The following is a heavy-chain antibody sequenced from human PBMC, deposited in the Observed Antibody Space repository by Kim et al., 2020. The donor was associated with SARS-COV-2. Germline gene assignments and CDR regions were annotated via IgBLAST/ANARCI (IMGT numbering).Heavy chain of an antibody. V-gene: IGHV3-33*06. D-gene: IGHD2-2*01. J-gene: IGHJ4*02. CDR2: IWYDASNK. CDR1: GFTFSSYG. Sequence: GGSLRLSCAASGFTFSSYGMHWVRQAPGKGLEWVAVIWYDASNKYYADSVKGRFTISRDNSKNTLYLQMNSLRAEDTAVYYCAKDLNLGYCSSTSCYSLEYWGQGTLVTVSS. CDR3: AKDLNLGYCSSTSCYSLEY.